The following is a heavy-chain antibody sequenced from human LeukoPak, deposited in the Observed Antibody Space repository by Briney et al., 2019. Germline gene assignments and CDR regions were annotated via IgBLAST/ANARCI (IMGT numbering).Heavy chain of an antibody. J-gene: IGHJ4*02. CDR2: ISSSSSYI. Sequence: PGGSLRLSCAASGFTFSSYSMNWVRQAPGKGLEWVSSISSSSSYIYYADSEKGRFTISRDNAKNSLYLQMNSLRAEDTAVYYCARAPFGSGSYYMAYWGQGTLVTVSS. V-gene: IGHV3-21*01. CDR3: ARAPFGSGSYYMAY. CDR1: GFTFSSYS. D-gene: IGHD3-10*01.